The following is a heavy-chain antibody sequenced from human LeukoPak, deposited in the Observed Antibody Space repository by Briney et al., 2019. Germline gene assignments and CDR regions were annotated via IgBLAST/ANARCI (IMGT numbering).Heavy chain of an antibody. J-gene: IGHJ4*02. CDR2: IYYSGST. V-gene: IGHV4-31*03. D-gene: IGHD6-13*01. CDR3: ARSGVQGRGYSSSWLFDY. Sequence: SETLSLTCTVSGASVSGGRYYWSWIRQHPGKGLEWIGYIYYSGSTYYNPSLKSRVTISVDTSKNQFSLKLSSVTAADTAVYYCARSGVQGRGYSSSWLFDYWGQGTLVTVSS. CDR1: GASVSGGRYY.